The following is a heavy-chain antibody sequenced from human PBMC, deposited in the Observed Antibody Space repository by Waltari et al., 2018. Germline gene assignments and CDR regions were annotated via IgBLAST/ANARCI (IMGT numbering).Heavy chain of an antibody. CDR1: GGSISSYY. D-gene: IGHD6-19*01. Sequence: QVQLQESGPGLVKPSETLSLTCTVSGGSISSYYWSWIRQPAGKGLGWIGRIYTSGITNSSPSLMSRVTMSVDTSKNQFSLKLSSVTAADTAVYYCARDGGPDSSGCSYWGQGTLVIVSS. CDR3: ARDGGPDSSGCSY. CDR2: IYTSGIT. J-gene: IGHJ4*02. V-gene: IGHV4-4*07.